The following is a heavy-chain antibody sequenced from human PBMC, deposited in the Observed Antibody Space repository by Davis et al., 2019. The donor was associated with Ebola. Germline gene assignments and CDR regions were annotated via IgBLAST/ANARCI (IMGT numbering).Heavy chain of an antibody. CDR1: GFTFSSYA. J-gene: IGHJ4*02. CDR3: ARGGIQLWSQSFDY. V-gene: IGHV3-23*01. Sequence: PGGSLRLSCAASGFTFSSYAMSWVRQAPGKGLEWVSTISGSGGSTYYADSVKGRFTISRDNSKNTLYLQMNSLRAEDTAVYYFARGGIQLWSQSFDYWGQGTLVTVSS. CDR2: ISGSGGST. D-gene: IGHD5-18*01.